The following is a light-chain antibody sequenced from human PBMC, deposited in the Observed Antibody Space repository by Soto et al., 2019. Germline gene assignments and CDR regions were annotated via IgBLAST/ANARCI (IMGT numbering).Light chain of an antibody. CDR1: QSVSTN. Sequence: EIVMTQSPATLSVSPGDGATLSCRASQSVSTNLAWYLQKPGQAPRLLIYGASTRATGIPARFSGSGSGTEFTLTISSLQSEDFALYYCQQYTTFPSLTFGGGTKVEIK. J-gene: IGKJ4*01. CDR3: QQYTTFPSLT. CDR2: GAS. V-gene: IGKV3-15*01.